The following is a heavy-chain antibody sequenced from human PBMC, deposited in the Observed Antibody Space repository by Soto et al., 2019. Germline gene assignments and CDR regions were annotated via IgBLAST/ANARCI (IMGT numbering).Heavy chain of an antibody. D-gene: IGHD5-12*01. CDR2: INPNSGGT. J-gene: IGHJ4*02. Sequence: QVQLVQSGAEVKKPGASVKVSCKASGYTFTGYYMHWVGQAPGQGLVWMGWINPNSGGTNYAQKFQGWVTMTRDTSISTAYMELSRLRSDDTAVYYCARAGSYVDIVATNHFDYWGQGTLVTVSS. CDR3: ARAGSYVDIVATNHFDY. CDR1: GYTFTGYY. V-gene: IGHV1-2*04.